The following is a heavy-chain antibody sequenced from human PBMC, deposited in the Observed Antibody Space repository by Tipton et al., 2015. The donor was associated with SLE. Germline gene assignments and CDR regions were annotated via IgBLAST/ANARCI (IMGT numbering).Heavy chain of an antibody. Sequence: TLSLTCAVYGGSFSGYYWSWIRQPPGKGLEWIGSVYYSGSTYYSPSLKSRVTTSVDTSKNQFSLELTSVTAADTAVYYCARDKNGDYYDYWGQGTLVTVSS. V-gene: IGHV4-34*01. CDR3: ARDKNGDYYDY. D-gene: IGHD4-17*01. J-gene: IGHJ4*02. CDR2: VYYSGST. CDR1: GGSFSGYY.